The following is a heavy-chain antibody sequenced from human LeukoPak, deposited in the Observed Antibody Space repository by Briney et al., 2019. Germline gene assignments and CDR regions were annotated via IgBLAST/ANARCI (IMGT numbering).Heavy chain of an antibody. D-gene: IGHD4-11*01. CDR1: GFTFSSYA. J-gene: IGHJ1*01. V-gene: IGHV3-21*01. CDR2: ISSSSSYI. CDR3: GTYSINNAREFQY. Sequence: PGGSLRLSCAASGFTFSSYAMSWVRQAPGKGLEWVSSISSSSSYIYYADSVKGRFTISRDNAKNSLYLQMNSLRAEDTAVYYCGTYSINNAREFQYWGQGTLVTVPS.